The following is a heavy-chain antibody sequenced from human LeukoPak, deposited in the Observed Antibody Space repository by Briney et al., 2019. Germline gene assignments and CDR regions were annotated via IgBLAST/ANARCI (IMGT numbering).Heavy chain of an antibody. Sequence: GASVKVSCKASGYTFTGYYMHWVRQAPGQGLERMGWINPNSGGTNYAQKFQGRVTMTRDTSISTAYMELSRLRSDDTAVYYCARGRYYCGSGSSFDYWGQGTLVTVSS. J-gene: IGHJ4*02. CDR2: INPNSGGT. D-gene: IGHD3-10*01. CDR1: GYTFTGYY. V-gene: IGHV1-2*02. CDR3: ARGRYYCGSGSSFDY.